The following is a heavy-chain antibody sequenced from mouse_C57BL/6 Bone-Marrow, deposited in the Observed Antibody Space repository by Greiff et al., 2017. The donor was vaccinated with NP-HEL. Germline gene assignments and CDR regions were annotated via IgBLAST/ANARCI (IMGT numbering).Heavy chain of an antibody. Sequence: EVNVVESGGGLVQPGESLKLSCESNEYEFPSHDMSWVRKTPEKRLELVAAINSDGGSTYYPDTMERRFIISRDNTKKTLYMQMSSLRSEDTALYYCARRHLLLRFPDVWGTGTTVTVSS. CDR1: EYEFPSHD. J-gene: IGHJ1*03. CDR2: INSDGGST. CDR3: ARRHLLLRFPDV. V-gene: IGHV5-2*01. D-gene: IGHD1-1*01.